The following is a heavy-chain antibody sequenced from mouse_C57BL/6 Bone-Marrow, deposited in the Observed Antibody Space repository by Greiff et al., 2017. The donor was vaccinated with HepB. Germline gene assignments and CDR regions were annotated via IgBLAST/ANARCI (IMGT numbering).Heavy chain of an antibody. V-gene: IGHV5-6*01. Sequence: EVKLVESGGDLVKPGGSLKLSCAASGFTFSSYGMSWVRQTPDKRLEWVATISSGGSYTYYPDSVKGRFTISRDNAKNTLYLQMSSLKSEDTAMYYRARHPLFITPVVATPFAYWGQGTLVTVSA. J-gene: IGHJ3*01. CDR2: ISSGGSYT. CDR1: GFTFSSYG. D-gene: IGHD1-1*01. CDR3: ARHPLFITPVVATPFAY.